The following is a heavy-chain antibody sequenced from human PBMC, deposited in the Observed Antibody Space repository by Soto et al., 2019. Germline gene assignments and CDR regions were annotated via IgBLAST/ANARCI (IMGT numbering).Heavy chain of an antibody. CDR2: IIPIFGTA. Sequence: SVKVSCKASGGTFSSYAISWVRQAPGQGLEWMGGIIPIFGTANYAQKFQGRVTITADESTSTAYMELSSLRSEDTAVYYCARDIDPIQLSPRFDPWGQGTLVTVSS. CDR3: ARDIDPIQLSPRFDP. D-gene: IGHD5-18*01. V-gene: IGHV1-69*13. J-gene: IGHJ5*02. CDR1: GGTFSSYA.